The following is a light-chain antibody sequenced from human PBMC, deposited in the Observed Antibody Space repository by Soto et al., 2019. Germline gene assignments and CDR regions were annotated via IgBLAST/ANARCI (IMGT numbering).Light chain of an antibody. J-gene: IGKJ1*01. Sequence: EIVMTQSPATLSVSPGEGATLSCRASESVSISLAWYQHKPGQPPRLLIHGASTRASGIPPRFSGSGSGTEFTLTISRLQSEDSAVYFCQQYHVWPKWTFGPGTKVGIK. CDR2: GAS. V-gene: IGKV3D-15*01. CDR3: QQYHVWPKWT. CDR1: ESVSIS.